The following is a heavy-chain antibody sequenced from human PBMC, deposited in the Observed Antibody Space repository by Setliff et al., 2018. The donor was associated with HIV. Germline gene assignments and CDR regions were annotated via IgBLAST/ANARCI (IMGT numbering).Heavy chain of an antibody. CDR3: AKGAGFYGDYTFDY. J-gene: IGHJ4*02. Sequence: SETLSLTCTVSRGSISSGTYYWTWIRQPPGKGLEWIGSIFSDGATYYNPSLSSRVTISMDASKNKFSLKVTSVTSADTAVYYCAKGAGFYGDYTFDYWGQGNLVTRLL. CDR1: RGSISSGTYY. D-gene: IGHD4-17*01. V-gene: IGHV4-39*07. CDR2: IFSDGAT.